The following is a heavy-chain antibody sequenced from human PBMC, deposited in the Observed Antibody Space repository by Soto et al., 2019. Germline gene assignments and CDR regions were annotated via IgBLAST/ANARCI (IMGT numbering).Heavy chain of an antibody. CDR1: GFTFSSYW. CDR2: IKQDGSEK. V-gene: IGHV3-7*01. Sequence: EVQLVESGGGLVQPGGSLRLSCAASGFTFSSYWMSWVRQAPGKGLEWVANIKQDGSEKYYVDSVKGRFTISRDNAKNSLYLQMNSLRPEDTAVYYCASGAAFYYDTSRYWGQGTLVTVSS. CDR3: ASGAAFYYDTSRY. D-gene: IGHD3-22*01. J-gene: IGHJ4*02.